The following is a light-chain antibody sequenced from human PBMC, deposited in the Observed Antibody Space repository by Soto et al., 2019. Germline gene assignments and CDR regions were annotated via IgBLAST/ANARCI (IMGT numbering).Light chain of an antibody. CDR2: WSS. CDR1: QSIVYTSNNRNY. V-gene: IGKV4-1*01. J-gene: IGKJ2*01. Sequence: DIVMTQSPDSLAVSLGERATIKCKSSQSIVYTSNNRNYLAWYQQKPGQHPKLLISWSSTRESGVPDRFSGSGSGTHFTLTISSRQAEDVAAYFCQQYYSTPYTFGQGTKLEI. CDR3: QQYYSTPYT.